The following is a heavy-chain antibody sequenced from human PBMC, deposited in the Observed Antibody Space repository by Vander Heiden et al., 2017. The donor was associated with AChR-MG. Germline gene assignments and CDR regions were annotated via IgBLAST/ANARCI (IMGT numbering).Heavy chain of an antibody. CDR2: VNPGNGNT. Sequence: VPGQRLERLGWVNPGNGNTKYGQRFQDRVTIRGDTSASTAYMELTSLRSEDAGVYYCAKGGQWLAYYYYGMDVWGPGTTVTVS. V-gene: IGHV1-3*01. D-gene: IGHD6-19*01. J-gene: IGHJ6*02. CDR3: AKGGQWLAYYYYGMDV.